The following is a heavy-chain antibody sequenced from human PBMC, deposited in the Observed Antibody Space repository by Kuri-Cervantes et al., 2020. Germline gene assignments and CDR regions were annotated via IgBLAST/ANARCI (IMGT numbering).Heavy chain of an antibody. CDR3: ATVAAAGTLFDY. D-gene: IGHD6-13*01. Sequence: ASVKVSCKGSGYTLTELSMHWVRQAPGKGLEWMGGFDPEDGETIYAQKFQGRVTMTEDTSTDTAYMELSSLRSEDTAVYYCATVAAAGTLFDYWGQGTLVTVSS. J-gene: IGHJ4*02. CDR1: GYTLTELS. V-gene: IGHV1-24*01. CDR2: FDPEDGET.